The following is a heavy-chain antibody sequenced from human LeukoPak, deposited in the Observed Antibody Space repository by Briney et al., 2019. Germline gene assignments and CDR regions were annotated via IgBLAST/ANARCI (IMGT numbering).Heavy chain of an antibody. CDR1: GFTFSSYA. CDR3: AKDLVGGVDTAMVPH. CDR2: ISGSGGST. Sequence: GGSLRLSCAASGFTFSSYAMSWVRQAPGKGLEWVSAISGSGGSTYYADSVKGRFTISRDNSKNTLYLQMNSLRAEDTAVYYCAKDLVGGVDTAMVPHWGQGTLVTVSS. V-gene: IGHV3-23*01. J-gene: IGHJ4*02. D-gene: IGHD5-18*01.